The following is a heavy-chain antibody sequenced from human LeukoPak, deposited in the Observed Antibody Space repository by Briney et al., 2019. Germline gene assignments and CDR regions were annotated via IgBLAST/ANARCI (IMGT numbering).Heavy chain of an antibody. V-gene: IGHV4-34*01. CDR3: AREDVVVPAAMRPGYYYYGMDV. D-gene: IGHD2-2*01. CDR1: GGSFSGYY. CDR2: INHSGST. J-gene: IGHJ6*02. Sequence: SETLSLTCAVYGGSFSGYYWSWIRQPPGKGLEWIGEINHSGSTNYKPSLKSRVTLSVDTSKNQFSLKLSSVTAADTAVYYCAREDVVVPAAMRPGYYYYGMDVWGQGSTVTVSS.